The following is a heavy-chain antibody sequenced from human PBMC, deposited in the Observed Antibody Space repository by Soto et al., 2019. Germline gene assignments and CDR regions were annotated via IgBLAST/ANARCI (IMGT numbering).Heavy chain of an antibody. J-gene: IGHJ4*02. D-gene: IGHD6-19*01. V-gene: IGHV3-23*01. CDR1: GFTFSSYA. Sequence: EVQLLESGGGLVQPGGSLRLSCAASGFTFSSYAMSWVRQAPGKGLEWVSAISGSGGSTYYADSVKGRFTISRDNSKNTLYLQMNSLRAEYTAVYYCATVKTSSGNAHFDYWGQGTLVTVSS. CDR2: ISGSGGST. CDR3: ATVKTSSGNAHFDY.